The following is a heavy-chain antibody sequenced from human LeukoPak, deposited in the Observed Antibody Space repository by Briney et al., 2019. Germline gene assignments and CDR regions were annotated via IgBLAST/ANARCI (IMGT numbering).Heavy chain of an antibody. V-gene: IGHV3-53*01. Sequence: GGSLRLSCAASGFTVSSNYMSWVRQAPGKGLEWVSVIYSGGSTYYADSVKGRFTISRDNSKNTLYLQMNSLRAEDTAVYYCAKGSYFGSGRYYFDYWGQGTLVTVSS. CDR3: AKGSYFGSGRYYFDY. D-gene: IGHD3-10*01. CDR2: IYSGGST. CDR1: GFTVSSNY. J-gene: IGHJ4*02.